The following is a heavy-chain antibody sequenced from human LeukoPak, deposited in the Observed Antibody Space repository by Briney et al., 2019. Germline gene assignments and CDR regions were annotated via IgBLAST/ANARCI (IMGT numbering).Heavy chain of an antibody. D-gene: IGHD6-19*01. CDR1: GFTFSDYY. Sequence: GGSLRLSCAASGFTFSDYYMSWIRQAPGKGLEWVSYISSSGSTIYYADSVKGRFTISRDNAKNSLYLQMNSLRAEDTAVYYCARDGHLIPGYSSGWTDWGQGTLVTVSS. CDR3: ARDGHLIPGYSSGWTD. V-gene: IGHV3-11*01. J-gene: IGHJ4*02. CDR2: ISSSGSTI.